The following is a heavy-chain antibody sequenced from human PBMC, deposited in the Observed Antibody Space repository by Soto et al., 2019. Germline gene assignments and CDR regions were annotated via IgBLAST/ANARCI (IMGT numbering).Heavy chain of an antibody. CDR2: IWYDGSNK. V-gene: IGHV3-33*01. CDR3: ARNYYYYGMDV. Sequence: GGSLRLSCAASGFTFSSYGMHWVRQAPGKGLEWVAVIWYDGSNKYYADSVKGRFTISRDNSKNTLYLQMNSLRAEDTAVYYCARNYYYYGMDVWGQGTTVTVSS. CDR1: GFTFSSYG. J-gene: IGHJ6*02.